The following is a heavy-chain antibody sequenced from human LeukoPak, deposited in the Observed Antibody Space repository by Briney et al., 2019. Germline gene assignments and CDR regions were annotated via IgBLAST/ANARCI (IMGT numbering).Heavy chain of an antibody. Sequence: GGSLRLSCAASGFTFNNAWMDWVRQAPGKGLEWVGRIKSKNVGGTTDYAAPVKGRFTISRDDTKNTVYLQMNSLKIEDTAVYYCTSHAAFDPWGQGTLVTVSS. CDR3: TSHAAFDP. V-gene: IGHV3-15*01. CDR1: GFTFNNAW. J-gene: IGHJ5*02. CDR2: IKSKNVGGTT.